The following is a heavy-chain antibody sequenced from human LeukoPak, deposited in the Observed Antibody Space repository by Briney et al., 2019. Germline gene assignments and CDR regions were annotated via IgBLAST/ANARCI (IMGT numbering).Heavy chain of an antibody. J-gene: IGHJ4*02. CDR2: IYTSGST. D-gene: IGHD3-10*01. CDR3: ARDKRPGSGSYYNGFDY. Sequence: SETLSLTCTVSGGSISSYYWSWIRQPAGKGLEWIGRIYTSGSTNYNPSPKSRVTMSVDTSKNQFSLKLSSVTAADTAVYYCARDKRPGSGSYYNGFDYWGQGTLVTVSS. V-gene: IGHV4-4*07. CDR1: GGSISSYY.